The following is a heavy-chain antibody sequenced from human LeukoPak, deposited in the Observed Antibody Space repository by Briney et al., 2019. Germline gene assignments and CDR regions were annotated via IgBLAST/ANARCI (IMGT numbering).Heavy chain of an antibody. CDR3: AREALGYCSSTSCYMYYYYYMDV. V-gene: IGHV3-30*01. CDR2: ISYDGSNK. CDR1: GFTFSSHA. Sequence: PGGSLRLSCAASGFTFSSHAMPWVRQAPGKGLEWVAVISYDGSNKYYADSVKGRFTISRDNSKNTLYLQMNSLRAEDTAVYYCAREALGYCSSTSCYMYYYYYMDVWGKGTTVTVSS. D-gene: IGHD2-2*02. J-gene: IGHJ6*03.